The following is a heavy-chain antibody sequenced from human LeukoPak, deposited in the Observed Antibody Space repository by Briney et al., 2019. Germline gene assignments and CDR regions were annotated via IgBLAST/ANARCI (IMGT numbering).Heavy chain of an antibody. J-gene: IGHJ6*04. V-gene: IGHV1-3*01. D-gene: IGHD3-10*01. CDR1: GYTFTSYA. CDR2: INAGNGNT. CDR3: ARETSMVRGGSYGMDV. Sequence: ASVKVSCKASGYTFTSYAMHWVRQAPGQRLEWMGWINAGNGNTKYSQKFQGRVTITRDTSAGTAYMELSSLRSEDTAVYYCARETSMVRGGSYGMDVWGKGTTVTVSS.